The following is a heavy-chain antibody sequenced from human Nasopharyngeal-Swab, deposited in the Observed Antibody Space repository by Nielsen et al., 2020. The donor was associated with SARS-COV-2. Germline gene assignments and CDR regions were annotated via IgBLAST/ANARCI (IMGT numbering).Heavy chain of an antibody. D-gene: IGHD7-27*01. J-gene: IGHJ4*02. Sequence: SLKISCAASGFTFDDYAMHWVRQAPGKDLEWVSGISWNSGSTGYADSVKGRFTISRDNAKNSLYLQMNSLRAEDTALYYCAKDGGGLTGDLYYFDYWGQGTLVTVSS. CDR1: GFTFDDYA. CDR3: AKDGGGLTGDLYYFDY. V-gene: IGHV3-9*01. CDR2: ISWNSGST.